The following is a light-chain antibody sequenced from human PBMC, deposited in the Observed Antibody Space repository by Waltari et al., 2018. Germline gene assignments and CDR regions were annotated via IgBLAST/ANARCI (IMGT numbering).Light chain of an antibody. CDR3: QQRRNWPLT. CDR2: DAS. CDR1: QGVSNY. Sequence: EIVLTQSPASLSLSPGERATLACRASQGVSNYLAWYQQKPGQAPRLGIYDASNRATGIPARFSGSGSGTDFTLTISSLEPEDFAVYYCQQRRNWPLTFGPGTKVDIK. J-gene: IGKJ3*01. V-gene: IGKV3-11*01.